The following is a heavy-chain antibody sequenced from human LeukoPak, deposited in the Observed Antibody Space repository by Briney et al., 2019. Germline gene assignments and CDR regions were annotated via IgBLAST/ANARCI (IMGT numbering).Heavy chain of an antibody. V-gene: IGHV3-7*01. CDR3: ARVGYSGWNLEY. CDR1: GFTFRSYW. J-gene: IGHJ4*02. D-gene: IGHD5-12*01. CDR2: INQGGSVK. Sequence: PGGSLRLSCAASGFTFRSYWMSWVRQAPGKGLEWVANINQGGSVKYYVDSVKGRFTISRDDAKKSLYVQMNSLRDEDTAVYYCARVGYSGWNLEYWGQGTLVTVSS.